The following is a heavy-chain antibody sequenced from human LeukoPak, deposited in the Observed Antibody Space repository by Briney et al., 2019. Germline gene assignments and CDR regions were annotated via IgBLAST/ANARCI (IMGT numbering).Heavy chain of an antibody. CDR1: GFSVSTTGMR. CDR3: ARDYGSGSYNWFDP. Sequence: SGPALVKPTQTLTLTCTLSGFSVSTTGMRVSWIRQPPGRAPEWLARIDWDDDKFYSTSLKTRLTISKDTSKNQVVLTMTNVDPVDTATYYCARDYGSGSYNWFDPWGQGTLVTVSS. CDR2: IDWDDDK. D-gene: IGHD3-10*01. V-gene: IGHV2-70*04. J-gene: IGHJ5*02.